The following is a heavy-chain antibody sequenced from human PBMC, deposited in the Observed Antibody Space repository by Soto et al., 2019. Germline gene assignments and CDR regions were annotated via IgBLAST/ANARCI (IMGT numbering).Heavy chain of an antibody. CDR2: IIPTLGIA. Sequence: QVQLVQSGAEVKKPGSSVKVSCKASGGTFSSYTISWVRQAPGQGLEWMGRIIPTLGIANYAQKFQGRVTITADKSTSTAYMELSSLRSEDTAVYYCARGRSTENWFDPWGQGTLVTVSS. J-gene: IGHJ5*02. V-gene: IGHV1-69*02. CDR3: ARGRSTENWFDP. CDR1: GGTFSSYT. D-gene: IGHD1-1*01.